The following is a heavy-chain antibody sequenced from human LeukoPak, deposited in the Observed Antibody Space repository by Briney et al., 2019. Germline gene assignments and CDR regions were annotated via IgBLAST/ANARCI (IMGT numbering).Heavy chain of an antibody. CDR1: RFTFSTYA. CDR2: ISYDVSKT. CDR3: ARDCSRGSHKGRDYHMHV. Sequence: ERSLRLSCAASRFTFSTYAMHWVRQAPGKGLEWVAVISYDVSKTYYADSVKGQFTISRDNSKNTLYLQMNSLRAEDTAVYYCARDCSRGSHKGRDYHMHVWGDGTTVSVS. D-gene: IGHD3-16*01. J-gene: IGHJ6*03. V-gene: IGHV3-30*04.